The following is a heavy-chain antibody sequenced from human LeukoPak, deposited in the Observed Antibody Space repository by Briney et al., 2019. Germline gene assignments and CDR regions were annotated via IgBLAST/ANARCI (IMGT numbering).Heavy chain of an antibody. Sequence: ASVKVSCKASGGTFSSYAISWVRQAPGQGLEWMGWINPNSGGTNYAQKFQGRVTMTRDTSISTAYMELSRLRSDDTAVYYCARSNPSSSKNWFDPWGQGTLVTVSS. V-gene: IGHV1-2*02. J-gene: IGHJ5*02. CDR2: INPNSGGT. CDR1: GGTFSSYA. CDR3: ARSNPSSSKNWFDP. D-gene: IGHD6-6*01.